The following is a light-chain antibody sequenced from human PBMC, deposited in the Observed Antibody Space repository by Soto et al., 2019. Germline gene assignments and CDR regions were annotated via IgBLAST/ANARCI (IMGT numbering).Light chain of an antibody. CDR1: QSVSSSY. CDR2: GAS. CDR3: QQYGSSPWT. Sequence: EIVLTQSPVTLSLSPGERATLSCRASQSVSSSYLAWYQQIPGQAPRLLIYGASSRATGIPDRFSGSGSGTDFTLTISRLEPADFAVYYCQQYGSSPWTFDQGTKVEVK. J-gene: IGKJ1*01. V-gene: IGKV3-20*01.